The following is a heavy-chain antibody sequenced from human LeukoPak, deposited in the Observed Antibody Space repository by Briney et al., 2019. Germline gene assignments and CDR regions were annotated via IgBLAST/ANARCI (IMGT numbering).Heavy chain of an antibody. V-gene: IGHV3-48*03. CDR3: ARDSAGNDY. J-gene: IGHJ4*02. CDR1: GFTFSSYE. CDR2: ISSSGSTI. D-gene: IGHD6-13*01. Sequence: GGSLRLSCAASGFTFSSYEMNWVRQAPGKGLEWVSYISSSGSTIYYADSVKGRFTISRDNAKNSLYLQMNSLRAEDTAMYYCARDSAGNDYWGQGTLVTVSS.